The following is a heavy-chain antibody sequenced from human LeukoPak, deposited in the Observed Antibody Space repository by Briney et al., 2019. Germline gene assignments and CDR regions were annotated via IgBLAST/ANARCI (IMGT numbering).Heavy chain of an antibody. J-gene: IGHJ4*02. V-gene: IGHV4-59*08. CDR3: AYSSGWYPFDY. CDR2: IYYSGST. CDR1: GGSINSYY. D-gene: IGHD6-19*01. Sequence: SETLSLTCTVSGGSINSYYWSWIRQPPGKGLEWIGYIYYSGSTNYNPSLKSRVTISVDTSKNQFSLKLSSVTAADTAVYYCAYSSGWYPFDYWGQGTLVTVSS.